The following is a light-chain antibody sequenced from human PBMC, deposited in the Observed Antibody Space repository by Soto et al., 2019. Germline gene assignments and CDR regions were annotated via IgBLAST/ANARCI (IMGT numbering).Light chain of an antibody. J-gene: IGLJ2*01. CDR3: QVWDSNSDHSG. Sequence: SYELTQPPSVSVAPGETARITCGGNNIGPKSVHWYHQKPGQAPVLVIYYDSDRPSGIPERFSGSNSGNTATLTITRVEAGDEADYYCQVWDSNSDHSGFGGGPKLTVL. V-gene: IGLV3-21*01. CDR2: YDS. CDR1: NIGPKS.